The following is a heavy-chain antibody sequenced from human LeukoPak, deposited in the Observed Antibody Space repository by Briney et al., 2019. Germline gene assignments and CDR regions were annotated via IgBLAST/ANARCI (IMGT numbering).Heavy chain of an antibody. J-gene: IGHJ4*02. D-gene: IGHD3-10*01. Sequence: GGSLRLFCAASGFTFSSYAMSWVRQAPGKGLEWVSAISGSGGSTYYADSVKGRFTISRDNSKNTLYLQMNSLRAEDTAVYYCAKPHLYGSGSSNNYYFDYWGQGTLVTVSS. CDR3: AKPHLYGSGSSNNYYFDY. CDR2: ISGSGGST. CDR1: GFTFSSYA. V-gene: IGHV3-23*01.